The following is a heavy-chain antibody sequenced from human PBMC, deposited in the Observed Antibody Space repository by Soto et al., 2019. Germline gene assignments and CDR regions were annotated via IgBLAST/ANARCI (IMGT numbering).Heavy chain of an antibody. D-gene: IGHD4-4*01. V-gene: IGHV4-30-4*01. CDR3: ARENSKHDYSNPYYDGMDV. CDR1: AGITRPGRYH. CDR2: IYYSGST. J-gene: IGHJ6*02. Sequence: YQARPVLSTVSAGITRPGRYHLCRIRLAPRKGLEWIGDIYYSGSTYYNPSLKSRVTISVDTSKNQFSLKLSSVTAADTAVYYCARENSKHDYSNPYYDGMDVWLQWTMVT.